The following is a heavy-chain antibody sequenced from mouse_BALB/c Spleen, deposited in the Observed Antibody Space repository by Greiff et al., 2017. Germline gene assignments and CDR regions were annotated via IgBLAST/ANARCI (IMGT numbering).Heavy chain of an antibody. D-gene: IGHD1-1*01. J-gene: IGHJ4*01. CDR1: GFSLTSYG. Sequence: VQLQQSGPGLVQPSQSLSITCTVSGFSLTSYGVHWVRQSPGKGLEWLGVIWSGGSTDYNAAFISRLSISKDNSKSQVFFKMNSLQANDTAIYYCARKGDYYGSSYGSAMDYWGQGTSVTVSS. V-gene: IGHV2-2*02. CDR2: IWSGGST. CDR3: ARKGDYYGSSYGSAMDY.